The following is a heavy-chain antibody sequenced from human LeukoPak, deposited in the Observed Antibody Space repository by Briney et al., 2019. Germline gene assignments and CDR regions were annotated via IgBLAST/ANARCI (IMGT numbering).Heavy chain of an antibody. V-gene: IGHV3-30*02. CDR2: IRYDGSNK. J-gene: IGHJ4*02. CDR3: AKDGNYYDSSGYGEY. D-gene: IGHD3-22*01. Sequence: GGSLRLSCAASGFTFSIYGMHSVRQAPGKGLEWVAFIRYDGSNKYYADCVKGRFTISRGDSKNTLYLQMNSLRAEDTAVYYCAKDGNYYDSSGYGEYWGQGTLVTASS. CDR1: GFTFSIYG.